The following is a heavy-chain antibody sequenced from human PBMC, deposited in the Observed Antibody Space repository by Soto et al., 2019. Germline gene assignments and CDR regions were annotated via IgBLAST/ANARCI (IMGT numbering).Heavy chain of an antibody. Sequence: GASVKVSCKASGGTFSSYAISWVRQAPGQGLEWMGGIIPIFGTANYAEKFQGRVTITADESTSTAYMELSSLRSEDTAVYYCAREREPGMDVWGQGTTVTVSS. D-gene: IGHD1-26*01. CDR2: IIPIFGTA. CDR1: GGTFSSYA. J-gene: IGHJ6*02. CDR3: AREREPGMDV. V-gene: IGHV1-69*13.